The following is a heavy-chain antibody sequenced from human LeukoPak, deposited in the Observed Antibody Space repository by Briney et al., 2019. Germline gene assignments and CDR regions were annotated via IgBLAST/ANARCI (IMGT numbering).Heavy chain of an antibody. CDR2: IYYSGSP. CDR1: GGSFSGYY. Sequence: SETLSLTCAVYGGSFSGYYWSWIRQPPGKGLEWIGYIYYSGSPNYNPSLKSRVTISLDTSKNQFSLNLSSVTAADTAVYYCARYFLGSGWPYFDYWGQGTLVTVSS. CDR3: ARYFLGSGWPYFDY. V-gene: IGHV4-59*08. J-gene: IGHJ4*02. D-gene: IGHD6-19*01.